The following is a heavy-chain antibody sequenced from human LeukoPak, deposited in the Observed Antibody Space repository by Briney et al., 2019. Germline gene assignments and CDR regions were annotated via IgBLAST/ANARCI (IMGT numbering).Heavy chain of an antibody. V-gene: IGHV1-8*03. CDR2: VTPSTGNT. CDR1: GYTFTSYD. CDR3: AREIYPVAGKGWYFDL. Sequence: ASVKVSCKSSGYTFTSYDVNWVRQAPGQGLEWMGWVTPSTGNTGYAQKFQGRVTISRDTSIGTTYLELSSLRSEDTAVYYCAREIYPVAGKGWYFDLWGRGTVVTVSS. D-gene: IGHD6-19*01. J-gene: IGHJ2*01.